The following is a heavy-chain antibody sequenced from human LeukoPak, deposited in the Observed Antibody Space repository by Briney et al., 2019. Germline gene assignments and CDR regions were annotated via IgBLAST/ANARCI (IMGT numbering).Heavy chain of an antibody. CDR2: IYPDDSDT. V-gene: IGHV5-51*01. J-gene: IGHJ4*02. CDR1: GYSFSNYW. CDR3: ARCMGVVTPKNFDY. D-gene: IGHD2-21*02. Sequence: GESLKISCKGSGYSFSNYWIGWVRQMPGKGLEWMGIIYPDDSDTRYSPSFQGHVTISADKSISTAYLQWSSLKASDTAMYYCARCMGVVTPKNFDYWGQGTLVTVSS.